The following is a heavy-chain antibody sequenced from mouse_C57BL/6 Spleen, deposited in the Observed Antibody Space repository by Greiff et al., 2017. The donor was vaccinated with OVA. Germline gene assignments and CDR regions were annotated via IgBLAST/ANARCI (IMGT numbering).Heavy chain of an antibody. CDR3: ARPYGSGDWYFDV. Sequence: QVQLQQPGAELVRPGTSVKLSCKASGYTFTSYWMHWVKQRPGQGLEWIGVIDPSDSYTNYNQKFKGKATLTVDTSSSTAYMQLSSLTSEDSAVYYCARPYGSGDWYFDVWGTGTTVTVSS. CDR2: IDPSDSYT. CDR1: GYTFTSYW. V-gene: IGHV1-59*01. J-gene: IGHJ1*03. D-gene: IGHD1-1*01.